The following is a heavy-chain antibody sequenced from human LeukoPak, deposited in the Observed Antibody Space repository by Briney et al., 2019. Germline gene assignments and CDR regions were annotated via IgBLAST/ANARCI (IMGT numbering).Heavy chain of an antibody. J-gene: IGHJ4*02. D-gene: IGHD3-16*01. CDR2: ISGSGGST. CDR3: AKDYTEPSDY. Sequence: GGSLRLSCAVSGFTFSSYAMSWVRQAPGKGLEWVSGISGSGGSTYYADSVKGRFTISRDNSKNTLYLQMNSLRAEDTAVYYCAKDYTEPSDYWGQGTLVTVSS. CDR1: GFTFSSYA. V-gene: IGHV3-23*01.